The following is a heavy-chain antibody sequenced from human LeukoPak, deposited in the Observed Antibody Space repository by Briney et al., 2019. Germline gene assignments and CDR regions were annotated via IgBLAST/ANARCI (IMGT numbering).Heavy chain of an antibody. D-gene: IGHD2/OR15-2a*01. CDR2: ISGSDGST. CDR1: GFTFSSYA. Sequence: GGSLRLSCAASGFTFSSYAMSWVRQAPGKGLEWVSGISGSDGSTYYADSVKGRFTISRDNSKNTLYLQMNSLRAEDTAVYYCARAGNTRFDYWGQGTLVTVSS. CDR3: ARAGNTRFDY. J-gene: IGHJ4*02. V-gene: IGHV3-23*01.